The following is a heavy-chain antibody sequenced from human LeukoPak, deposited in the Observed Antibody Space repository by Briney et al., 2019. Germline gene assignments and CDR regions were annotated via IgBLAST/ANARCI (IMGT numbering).Heavy chain of an antibody. CDR2: ISWNSGSI. CDR3: AKSVRGGDLQGYFDY. D-gene: IGHD2-21*02. CDR1: GFTFDDYA. J-gene: IGHJ4*02. Sequence: GRSLRLSCAASGFTFDDYAMHWVRQAPGKGLEWVSGISWNSGSIGYADSVKGRFTISRDNAKNSLYLQMNSLRAEDTALYYCAKSVRGGDLQGYFDYWGQGTLVTVSS. V-gene: IGHV3-9*01.